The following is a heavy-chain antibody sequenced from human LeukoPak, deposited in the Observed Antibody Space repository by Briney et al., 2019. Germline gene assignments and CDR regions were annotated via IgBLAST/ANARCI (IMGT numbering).Heavy chain of an antibody. CDR2: IYYSGST. D-gene: IGHD5-18*01. Sequence: SETLSLTCAVYGGSFSGYYWSWIRQHPGKGLEWIGYIYYSGSTYYNPSLKSRVTISVDTSKNQFSLKLSSVTAADTAVYYCARGRGYSYGYSSHFDYWGQGTLVTVSS. CDR1: GGSFSGYY. CDR3: ARGRGYSYGYSSHFDY. J-gene: IGHJ4*02. V-gene: IGHV4-31*11.